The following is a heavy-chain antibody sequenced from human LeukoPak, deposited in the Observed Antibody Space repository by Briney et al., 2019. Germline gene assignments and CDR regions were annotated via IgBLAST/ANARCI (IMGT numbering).Heavy chain of an antibody. CDR1: GFTFSSYG. D-gene: IGHD3-10*01. V-gene: IGHV3-23*01. J-gene: IGHJ4*02. Sequence: QPGGSLRLSCAASGFTFSSYGMSWVRQAPGKGLEWVSAISGSGSSTYYAASVKGRFTISRDNSKNTLYLQMNSLRAEDTAVYSCAKGYYGSGSYGWFDYWGQGTLVTVSS. CDR3: AKGYYGSGSYGWFDY. CDR2: ISGSGSST.